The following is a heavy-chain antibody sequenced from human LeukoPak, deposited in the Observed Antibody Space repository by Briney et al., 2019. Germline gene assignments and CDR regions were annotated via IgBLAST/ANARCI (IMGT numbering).Heavy chain of an antibody. D-gene: IGHD1-26*01. V-gene: IGHV3-30*04. Sequence: GRSLRLSCAASGFTFSSNAMHWVRQAPGKGLEWVAATSYDERNKYYGDSVKGRFTISRDNSKNTLYLQMNSLRDEDTAVYYCARRYSGSPFDYWGQGTLVTVSS. CDR1: GFTFSSNA. CDR2: TSYDERNK. J-gene: IGHJ4*02. CDR3: ARRYSGSPFDY.